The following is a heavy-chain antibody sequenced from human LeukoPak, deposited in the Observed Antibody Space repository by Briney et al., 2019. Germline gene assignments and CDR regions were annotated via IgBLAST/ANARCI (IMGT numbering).Heavy chain of an antibody. CDR1: GCTFSNAW. V-gene: IGHV3-15*01. J-gene: IGHJ4*02. CDR3: TTDKSIAVALDY. CDR2: IKSKTDDGTT. D-gene: IGHD6-19*01. Sequence: GGSLRLSCAASGCTFSNAWMSGVGQAPGKGLEWVGLIKSKTDDGTTDYAAPVKGRFTISRDDSKNTLYLQMNSLKTEDTAVYYCTTDKSIAVALDYWGQGTLVTVSS.